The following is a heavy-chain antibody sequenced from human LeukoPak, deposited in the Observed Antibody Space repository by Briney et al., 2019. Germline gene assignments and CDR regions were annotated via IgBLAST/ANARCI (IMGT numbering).Heavy chain of an antibody. Sequence: PGGSLRLSCAASGFTFSSYWMSWVRQAPGKGLEWVANIKQDGSEKYYVDSVKGRFTISRDNAKNSLYLQMNSLRAEDTAVYHCAREKSRYTSSWSSGVWFDPWGQGTLVTVSP. CDR1: GFTFSSYW. CDR3: AREKSRYTSSWSSGVWFDP. CDR2: IKQDGSEK. D-gene: IGHD6-13*01. J-gene: IGHJ5*02. V-gene: IGHV3-7*01.